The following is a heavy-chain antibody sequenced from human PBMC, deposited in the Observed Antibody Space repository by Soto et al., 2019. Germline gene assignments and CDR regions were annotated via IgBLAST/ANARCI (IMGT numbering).Heavy chain of an antibody. CDR1: GFTFSSYS. D-gene: IGHD2-2*01. CDR2: ISSSSSYI. V-gene: IGHV3-21*01. J-gene: IGHJ4*02. CDR3: ARDGIVVVPAAII. Sequence: GGSLRLSCAASGFTFSSYSMNWVRQAPGKGLEWVSSISSSSSYIYYADSVKGRFTISRDNAKNSLYLQMNSLRAEDTAVYYCARDGIVVVPAAIIWGQGTLVTRLL.